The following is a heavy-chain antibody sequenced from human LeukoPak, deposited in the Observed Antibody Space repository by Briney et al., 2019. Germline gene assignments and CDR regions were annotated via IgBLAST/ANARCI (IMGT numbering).Heavy chain of an antibody. J-gene: IGHJ4*02. V-gene: IGHV3-33*01. Sequence: PGRSLRLSCAVSGFIFSDYGFHWVRQAPGKGLEWVAVTRFDGSIKQYADSVEGRFTISSDDSKNTLYLQMNFLKSEDTAVYYCARWGGTRQYYFDYWGQGTLVTVSS. CDR3: ARWGGTRQYYFDY. CDR1: GFIFSDYG. CDR2: TRFDGSIK. D-gene: IGHD1-1*01.